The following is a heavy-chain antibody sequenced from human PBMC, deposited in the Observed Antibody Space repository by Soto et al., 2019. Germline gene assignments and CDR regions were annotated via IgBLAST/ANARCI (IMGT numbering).Heavy chain of an antibody. CDR3: ARDQIGGYSGYDEYFGMDV. CDR2: IYYSGST. V-gene: IGHV4-31*03. D-gene: IGHD5-12*01. J-gene: IGHJ6*02. CDR1: GGFISSGGYY. Sequence: PSETLSLTCTVSGGFISSGGYYWSWIRQHPGKGLEWIGYIYYSGSTYYNPSLKSRFPISVDTSKKQLSLKLSSVTAADTAGYYCARDQIGGYSGYDEYFGMDVWGQGTTVTVSS.